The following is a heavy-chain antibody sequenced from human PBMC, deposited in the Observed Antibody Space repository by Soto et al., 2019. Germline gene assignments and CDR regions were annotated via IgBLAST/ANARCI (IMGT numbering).Heavy chain of an antibody. V-gene: IGHV4-39*01. CDR1: GGSISSSIYY. CDR2: IDYTGNT. CDR3: ARINKGYGTDS. D-gene: IGHD5-18*01. J-gene: IGHJ4*02. Sequence: PSETLSLTCTVSGGSISSSIYYWVCIRQPPGKGLEWIASIDYTGNTFYNPSLTSRVTISVDTSKNQFSLKVTSVTAADTAVYYCARINKGYGTDSWGQGTLVTVSS.